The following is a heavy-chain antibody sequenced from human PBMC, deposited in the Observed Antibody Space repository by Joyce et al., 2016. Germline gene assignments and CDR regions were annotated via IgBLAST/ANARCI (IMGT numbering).Heavy chain of an antibody. V-gene: IGHV4-34*01. CDR2: INNSEVT. CDR1: GGPFRGFF. Sequence: QVQLQQWGAGLLKPSETLSLTCAVSGGPFRGFFWTWVRQPPGKGLEWIADINNSEVTNYNPSLKTRVTFSVDTSKNQFSLKLTSLSAADTAVYYCARSQWLAPLMYWGQGTPVTVSS. J-gene: IGHJ4*02. D-gene: IGHD6-19*01. CDR3: ARSQWLAPLMY.